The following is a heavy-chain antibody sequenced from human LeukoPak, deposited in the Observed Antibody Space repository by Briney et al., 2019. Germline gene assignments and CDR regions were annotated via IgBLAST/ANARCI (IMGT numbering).Heavy chain of an antibody. D-gene: IGHD2-2*01. CDR1: GFTFSSYA. CDR3: AKTGYCSSTSCYYYYYYGMDV. V-gene: IGHV3-23*01. J-gene: IGHJ6*02. Sequence: GGSLGLSCAASGFTFSSYAMSWVRQAPGKGLEWVSAISGSGGSTYYADSVKGRFTISRDNSKNTLYLQMNSLRAEDTAVYYCAKTGYCSSTSCYYYYYYGMDVWGQGTTVTVSS. CDR2: ISGSGGST.